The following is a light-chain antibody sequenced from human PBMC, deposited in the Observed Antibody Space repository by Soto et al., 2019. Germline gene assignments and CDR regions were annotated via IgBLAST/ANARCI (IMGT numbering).Light chain of an antibody. CDR2: SNN. CDR1: SSNIGTNY. CDR3: ATWEDNLRVRV. J-gene: IGLJ3*02. Sequence: QSVLTQPPSASGTPGQRVTISCSGSSSNIGTNYVYWYQQVPGTAPKLLIYSNNQRPSGVPDRFSGSKSGTSASLDIRGLLSVLEADYFCATWEDNLRVRVFGGGTKLTVL. V-gene: IGLV1-47*02.